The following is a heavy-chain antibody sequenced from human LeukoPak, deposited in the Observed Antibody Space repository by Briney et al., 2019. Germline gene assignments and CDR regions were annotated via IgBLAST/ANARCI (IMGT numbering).Heavy chain of an antibody. D-gene: IGHD6-19*01. V-gene: IGHV3-30*18. CDR1: GFTFSSYG. CDR2: TSYDGSDT. J-gene: IGHJ4*02. Sequence: PGGSLTLSCLNTGFTFSSYGMHWVRQAPGKGLDWLAVTSYDGSDTYYADSVKGRFTISRDNSKNTQYLQINSLRAEDTAVYYCAKYRWIRRIPLAGQDYWGQGPLATVTS. CDR3: AKYRWIRRIPLAGQDY.